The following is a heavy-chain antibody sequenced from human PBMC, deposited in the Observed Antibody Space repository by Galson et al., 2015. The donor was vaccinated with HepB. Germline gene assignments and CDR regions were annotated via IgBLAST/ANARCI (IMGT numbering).Heavy chain of an antibody. CDR1: GFTLSSYG. D-gene: IGHD3-3*01. CDR3: ARDGSTTNYDFWSGYNYYFDY. J-gene: IGHJ4*02. Sequence: SCAASGFTLSSYGMHWVRQAPGQRLEWMGWINAGNGNTKYSQKFQGRVTITRDTSASTAYMELSSLRSEDTAVYYCARDGSTTNYDFWSGYNYYFDYWGQGTLVTVSS. V-gene: IGHV1-3*01. CDR2: INAGNGNT.